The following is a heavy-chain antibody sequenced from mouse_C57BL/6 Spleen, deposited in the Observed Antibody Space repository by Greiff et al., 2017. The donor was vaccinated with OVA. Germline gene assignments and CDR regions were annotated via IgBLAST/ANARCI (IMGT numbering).Heavy chain of an antibody. J-gene: IGHJ2*01. CDR1: GYTFTSYW. D-gene: IGHD2-3*01. Sequence: QVQLQQPGAELVKPGASVKLSCKASGYTFTSYWMHWVKQRPGQGLEWIGMIHPNSGSNNYNEKFKSKATLTVDKSSSTAYMQLSSLTSEDSAVYYCAREDDGHLDYWGQGTTLTVSS. CDR2: IHPNSGSN. CDR3: AREDDGHLDY. V-gene: IGHV1-64*01.